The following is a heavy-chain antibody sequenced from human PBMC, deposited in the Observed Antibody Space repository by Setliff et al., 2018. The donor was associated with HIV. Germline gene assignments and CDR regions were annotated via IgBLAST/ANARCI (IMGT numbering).Heavy chain of an antibody. V-gene: IGHV4-31*03. CDR1: GVSITTDGYY. J-gene: IGHJ4*02. Sequence: SETLSLTCSVSGVSITTDGYYWSWIRHYPGKGLEWIGYTYHSGSTYYNASLASRLIMSLDPSKNQFSLKLISMTASDTAMYYCAGGRYFRDIRDSRFDFWGQGMLVTVSS. CDR2: TYHSGST. CDR3: AGGRYFRDIRDSRFDF. D-gene: IGHD3-9*01.